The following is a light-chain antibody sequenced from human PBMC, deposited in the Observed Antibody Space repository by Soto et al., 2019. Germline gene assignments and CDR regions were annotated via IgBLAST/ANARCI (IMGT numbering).Light chain of an antibody. J-gene: IGKJ3*01. CDR3: QQYNTWH. Sequence: EIVLTQSPATLSLSPGERATLSCRASQSVSTYLAWYQQKPGQAPRLLIYDASNRATGTPARFSGSGSGTDFTLTISSLEPDDFAVYFCQQYNTWHFGPGTTVDFK. CDR1: QSVSTY. V-gene: IGKV3-11*01. CDR2: DAS.